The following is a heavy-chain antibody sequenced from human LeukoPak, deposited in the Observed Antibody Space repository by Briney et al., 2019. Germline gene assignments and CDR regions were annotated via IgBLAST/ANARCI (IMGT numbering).Heavy chain of an antibody. J-gene: IGHJ4*02. Sequence: GGSLRLSCAASGFTFSGSTMNWVRQAPGKGLEWVSFISTSSSYIYYADSVRGRFTISRDNAKNSLYLQMNSLRAEDTSVYYCARQQWLDGAYYFDYWGQGTLVTISS. CDR1: GFTFSGST. V-gene: IGHV3-21*01. D-gene: IGHD6-19*01. CDR2: ISTSSSYI. CDR3: ARQQWLDGAYYFDY.